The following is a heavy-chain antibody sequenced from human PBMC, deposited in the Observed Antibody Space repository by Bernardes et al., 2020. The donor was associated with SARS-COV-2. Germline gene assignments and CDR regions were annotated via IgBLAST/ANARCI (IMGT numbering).Heavy chain of an antibody. D-gene: IGHD2-15*01. J-gene: IGHJ3*02. CDR2: ISWNSGSI. V-gene: IGHV3-9*01. CDR3: AKLDYSDAFDI. CDR1: GFTFNDYA. Sequence: LYLSCAASGFTFNDYAMHWVRQAPGKGLEWVSGISWNSGSIGYADSVKGRFTISRDNAKNSLYLQMNSLRAEDTALYYCAKLDYSDAFDIWGQGTMVTVSS.